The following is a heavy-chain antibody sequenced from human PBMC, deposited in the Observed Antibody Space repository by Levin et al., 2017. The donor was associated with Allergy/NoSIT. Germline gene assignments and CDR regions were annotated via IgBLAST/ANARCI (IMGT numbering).Heavy chain of an antibody. V-gene: IGHV3-21*01. Sequence: GGSLRLSCAASGFTFSSYSMNWVRQAPGKGLEWVSSISSSSSYIYYADSVKGRFTISRDNAKNSLYLQMNSLRAEDTAVYYCASRRAALGFGELLNDAFDIWGQGTLVTVSS. CDR2: ISSSSSYI. J-gene: IGHJ3*02. CDR3: ASRRAALGFGELLNDAFDI. CDR1: GFTFSSYS. D-gene: IGHD3-10*01.